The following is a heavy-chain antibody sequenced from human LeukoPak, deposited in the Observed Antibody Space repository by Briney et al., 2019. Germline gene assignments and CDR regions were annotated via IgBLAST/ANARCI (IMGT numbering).Heavy chain of an antibody. CDR1: GFPFSSYW. J-gene: IGHJ4*02. D-gene: IGHD2-15*01. Sequence: GSLRLSCVASGFPFSSYWMTWVRQAPGKGLEWVANIKQDGSKKSYVDSVQGRFTISRDNSKSTLCLQMNSLRAEDTAVYYCAKQLGYCSDGSCYFPYWGQGTLVTVSS. V-gene: IGHV3-7*03. CDR3: AKQLGYCSDGSCYFPY. CDR2: IKQDGSKK.